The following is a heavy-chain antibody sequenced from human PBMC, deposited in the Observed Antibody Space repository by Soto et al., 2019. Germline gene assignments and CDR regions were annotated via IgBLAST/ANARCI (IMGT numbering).Heavy chain of an antibody. CDR1: GFTFRNYD. Sequence: EVQLVESGGGLVQPGGSLRLSCEASGFTFRNYDMHWVRQGTGKGLEWVSGISAAGDPDYADSVEGRFTIARENAQNSFFLQMSSRRVGDTTVYYCARTGRDFYGLDVWGQGTTVIVSS. D-gene: IGHD1-1*01. J-gene: IGHJ6*02. CDR3: ARTGRDFYGLDV. CDR2: ISAAGDP. V-gene: IGHV3-13*05.